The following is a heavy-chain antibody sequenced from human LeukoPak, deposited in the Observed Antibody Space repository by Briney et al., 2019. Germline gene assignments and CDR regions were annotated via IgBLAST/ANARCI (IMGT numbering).Heavy chain of an antibody. J-gene: IGHJ4*02. CDR1: TGTFSSYA. CDR3: ARGADRLTYYDYVWGSYRYTYFDY. V-gene: IGHV1-69*05. Sequence: GASVKVSCKASTGTFSSYAISWVRQAPGQGLEWMGGIIPIFGTANYAQKFQGRVTITTDESTSTAYMELSSLRSEDTAVYYCARGADRLTYYDYVWGSYRYTYFDYWGQGTLVTVSS. CDR2: IIPIFGTA. D-gene: IGHD3-16*02.